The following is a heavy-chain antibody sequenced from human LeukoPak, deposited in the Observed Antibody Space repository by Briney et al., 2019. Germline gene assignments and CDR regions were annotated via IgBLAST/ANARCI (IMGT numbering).Heavy chain of an antibody. J-gene: IGHJ4*02. CDR3: AKDGGYCSSTSCQRGADY. D-gene: IGHD2-2*01. CDR1: GFTFSSYA. CDR2: ISGSGGST. Sequence: GGSLRLSCAASGFTFSSYAMSWVRQAPGKGLEWVSVISGSGGSTYYADSVKGRFTISRDTSKNTLYLQMNSLRAEDTAVYYCAKDGGYCSSTSCQRGADYWGQGTLVTVSS. V-gene: IGHV3-23*01.